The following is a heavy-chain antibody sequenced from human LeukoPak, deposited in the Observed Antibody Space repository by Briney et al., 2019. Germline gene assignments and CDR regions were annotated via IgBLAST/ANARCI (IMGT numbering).Heavy chain of an antibody. D-gene: IGHD6-19*01. CDR2: ISTSSSYI. CDR3: ARGASVVAGNDNAFDI. Sequence: PGGSLRLSCAASAFTFSSYSMNWVRQAPGKGLEWVSSISTSSSYIYYEDSVKGRFTISRDNAKKSLYLQMNSLRADDTAVYYCARGASVVAGNDNAFDIWGQGTMVTVSS. J-gene: IGHJ3*02. CDR1: AFTFSSYS. V-gene: IGHV3-21*01.